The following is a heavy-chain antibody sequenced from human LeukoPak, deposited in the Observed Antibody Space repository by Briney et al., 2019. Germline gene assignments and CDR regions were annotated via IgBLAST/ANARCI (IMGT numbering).Heavy chain of an antibody. Sequence: PSETLSLTCTVSGGSISSYYWSWIRQPPGKGLEWIGYIYYSGSTNYNPSLKSRATISVDTSKNQFSLKLSSVTAADTAVYYCARDRGAAAGLFDYWGQGTLVTVSS. CDR3: ARDRGAAAGLFDY. V-gene: IGHV4-59*01. J-gene: IGHJ4*02. D-gene: IGHD6-13*01. CDR1: GGSISSYY. CDR2: IYYSGST.